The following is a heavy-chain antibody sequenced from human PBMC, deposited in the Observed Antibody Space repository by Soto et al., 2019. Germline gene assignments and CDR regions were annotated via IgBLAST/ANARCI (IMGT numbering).Heavy chain of an antibody. D-gene: IGHD2-2*01. CDR2: INAGNANT. V-gene: IGHV1-3*01. CDR1: GYIFARYA. Sequence: AASVKVSCKASGYIFARYAIHWERQAPEHTFEWMESINAGNANTKYSQKFQGRLTIATDTYATRAHRELSSLKSEETAVYYCARWGGCDSSTCYFWLDPWGQGTMVTVSS. CDR3: ARWGGCDSSTCYFWLDP. J-gene: IGHJ5*02.